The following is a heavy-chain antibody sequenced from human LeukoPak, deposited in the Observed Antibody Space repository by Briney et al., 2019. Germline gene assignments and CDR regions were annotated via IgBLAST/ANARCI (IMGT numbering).Heavy chain of an antibody. Sequence: SETLSLTCTVSGGSISSYYWSWIRQPPGKGLEWVGYIYYSGSTNYNPSLKSRVTISVDTSKNQFSLKLSSVTAADTAVYYCARHHCSSTSCSLGFDYWGQGTLVTVSS. D-gene: IGHD2-2*01. CDR1: GGSISSYY. V-gene: IGHV4-59*08. CDR2: IYYSGST. J-gene: IGHJ4*02. CDR3: ARHHCSSTSCSLGFDY.